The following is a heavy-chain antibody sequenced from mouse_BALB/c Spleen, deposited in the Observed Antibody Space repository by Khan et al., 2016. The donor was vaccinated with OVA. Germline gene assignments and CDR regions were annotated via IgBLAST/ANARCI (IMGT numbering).Heavy chain of an antibody. V-gene: IGHV5-15*02. Sequence: EVELVESGGGLVQPGGSRKLSCAASGFTFSDYGMAWVRQAPGKGPEWVAFVSSLAYNFYYADTVTGRFTISRENAKNTLYLEMSSLRAEDTAMYYCGRGGKGGFDYWGQGTLVTVAA. CDR1: GFTFSDYG. CDR2: VSSLAYNF. J-gene: IGHJ3*01. CDR3: GRGGKGGFDY.